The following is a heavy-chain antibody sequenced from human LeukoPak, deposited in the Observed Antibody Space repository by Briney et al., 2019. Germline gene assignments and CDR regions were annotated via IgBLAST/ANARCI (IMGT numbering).Heavy chain of an antibody. CDR1: GGSFSGYY. D-gene: IGHD3-3*01. CDR3: XXXXXXRITIXGVVNHYYMDV. V-gene: IGHV4-34*01. J-gene: IGHJ6*03. CDR2: INHSGST. Sequence: SETLSLTCAVYGGSFSGYYWSWIRQPPGKGLEWIGEINHSGSTNYNPSLKSRVTISVDTSKNQFSLKLSSVTAADTAVYYCXXXXXXRITIXGVVNHYYMDVWGKGTTVTVSS.